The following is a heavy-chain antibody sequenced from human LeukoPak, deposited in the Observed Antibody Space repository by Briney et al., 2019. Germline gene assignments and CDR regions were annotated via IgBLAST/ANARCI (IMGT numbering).Heavy chain of an antibody. CDR1: GYTFTSYG. Sequence: GESLKISCKASGYTFTSYGISWVRQAPGQGLEWMGWISAYNGNTNYAQKLQGRVTMTTDTSTSTAYMELRSLRSDDTAVYYCARVGVEWWVVVPAAITYYFDYWGQGTLVTVSS. CDR3: ARVGVEWWVVVPAAITYYFDY. D-gene: IGHD2-2*01. CDR2: ISAYNGNT. J-gene: IGHJ4*02. V-gene: IGHV1-18*01.